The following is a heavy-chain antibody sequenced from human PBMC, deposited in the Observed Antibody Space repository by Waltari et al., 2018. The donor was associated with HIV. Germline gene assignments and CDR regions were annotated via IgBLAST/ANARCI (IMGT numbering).Heavy chain of an antibody. J-gene: IGHJ4*02. Sequence: QVQLVQSGAEVKRPGASVTVSCKASGYTFRDYYIHWVRQAPGQGLEWMGWILPKSGDTRFAQEFQGRLTLTGDTSISTAYMELNRLTTDDTAVYYCTRSDGMATTLLHYWGQGTLVTVSS. CDR2: ILPKSGDT. D-gene: IGHD5-12*01. CDR1: GYTFRDYY. V-gene: IGHV1-2*02. CDR3: TRSDGMATTLLHY.